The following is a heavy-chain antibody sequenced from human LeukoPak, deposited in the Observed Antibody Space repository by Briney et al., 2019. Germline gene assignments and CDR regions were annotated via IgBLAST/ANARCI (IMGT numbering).Heavy chain of an antibody. D-gene: IGHD6-19*01. J-gene: IGHJ4*02. CDR2: ISGSGGST. Sequence: GGSLRLSCAASGFTFSSYAMSWVRQAPGKGLEWVSAISGSGGSTYYADSVKGRFTISRDNSKNTLYLQMNSLRAEDTALYYCAKDAQGLVRGGIYFDFWGQGSLVTVSS. CDR3: AKDAQGLVRGGIYFDF. V-gene: IGHV3-23*01. CDR1: GFTFSSYA.